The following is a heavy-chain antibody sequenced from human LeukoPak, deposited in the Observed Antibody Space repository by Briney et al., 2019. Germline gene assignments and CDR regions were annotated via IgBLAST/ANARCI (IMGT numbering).Heavy chain of an antibody. V-gene: IGHV3-48*03. D-gene: IGHD3-10*01. CDR1: GFTFSSYE. CDR3: ARDGASSLHYY. Sequence: PGGSLRLSCAASGFTFSSYEMNWVRQAPGKGLEWVSYISSSSSTIYYADSVKGRFTISRDNAKNSLYLQMNSLRAEDTAVYYCARDGASSLHYYWGQGTLVTVSS. J-gene: IGHJ4*02. CDR2: ISSSSSTI.